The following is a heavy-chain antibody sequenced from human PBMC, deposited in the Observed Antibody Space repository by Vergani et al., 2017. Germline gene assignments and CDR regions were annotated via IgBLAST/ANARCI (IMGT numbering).Heavy chain of an antibody. Sequence: EVQLVESGGGLVPPGRSLRLSGAASGFSFGDYAMTWVRQAPGKGLGWVAFIRNKAYGGTTEYAASVKGRFTISRDDSKRLAYLQLSGLKTEDTAVYFCSRGRGYSFGYSDYWGQGTLVTVSS. J-gene: IGHJ4*02. CDR1: GFSFGDYA. V-gene: IGHV3-49*04. CDR3: SRGRGYSFGYSDY. CDR2: IRNKAYGGTT. D-gene: IGHD5-18*01.